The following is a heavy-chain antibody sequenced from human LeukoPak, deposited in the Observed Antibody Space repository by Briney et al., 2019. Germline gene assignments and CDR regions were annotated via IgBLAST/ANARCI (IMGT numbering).Heavy chain of an antibody. CDR3: ARDFRPSPTEGATHAFDI. V-gene: IGHV3-30*04. CDR2: ISYDGSNK. D-gene: IGHD1-26*01. Sequence: PGGSLRLSCAASGFTFSSYAMRWVRQAPGKGLEWVAVISYDGSNKYYADSVKGRFTISRDNSKNTLYLQMNGLRAEDTAVYYCARDFRPSPTEGATHAFDIWGQGTMVTVSS. CDR1: GFTFSSYA. J-gene: IGHJ3*02.